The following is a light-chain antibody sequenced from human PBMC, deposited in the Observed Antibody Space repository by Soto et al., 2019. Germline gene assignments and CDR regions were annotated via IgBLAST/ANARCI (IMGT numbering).Light chain of an antibody. CDR1: QSVSSN. Sequence: EIVMTQSPATLSVSPGERATLSCRASQSVSSNLAWYQQKPRQAPRLLIYGASTRDTRIPARFSGSGSGTEFTLTISSLQSEVFAVYYCQQYNNWPRTFGQETKVEIK. J-gene: IGKJ1*01. CDR3: QQYNNWPRT. CDR2: GAS. V-gene: IGKV3-15*01.